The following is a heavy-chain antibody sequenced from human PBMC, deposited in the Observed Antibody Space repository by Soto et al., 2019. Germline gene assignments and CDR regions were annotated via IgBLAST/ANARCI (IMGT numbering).Heavy chain of an antibody. Sequence: EVQLVESGGGLVQPGGSLRLSCAASGFTFSNFRMNWVRQAPGKGLEWVSHINTRSFTSTATYYADSVRGRFTISRDDAKNSLYLEMNSLRGDDTAVYYCARQVYSVVTPLDYWGRGTLVTVSS. D-gene: IGHD2-21*02. CDR3: ARQVYSVVTPLDY. CDR1: GFTFSNFR. J-gene: IGHJ4*02. CDR2: INTRSFTSTAT. V-gene: IGHV3-48*01.